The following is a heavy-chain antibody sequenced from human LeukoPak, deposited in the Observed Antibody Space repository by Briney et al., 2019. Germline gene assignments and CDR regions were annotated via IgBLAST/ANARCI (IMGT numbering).Heavy chain of an antibody. J-gene: IGHJ4*02. CDR3: AKDWVLRYFDWLLSFDY. CDR2: ISGSGGST. Sequence: GGSLRLSCAASGFTFSSYAMSWVRHAPGKGLEWVSAISGSGGSTHYADSVKGRFTIPRDNSKNTLYLQMNSLRAEDTAVYYCAKDWVLRYFDWLLSFDYWGQGTLVTVSS. CDR1: GFTFSSYA. V-gene: IGHV3-23*01. D-gene: IGHD3-9*01.